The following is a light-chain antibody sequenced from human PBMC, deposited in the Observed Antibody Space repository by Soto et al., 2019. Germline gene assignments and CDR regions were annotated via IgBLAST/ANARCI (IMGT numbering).Light chain of an antibody. CDR1: SSDVGGYDF. V-gene: IGLV2-14*01. CDR2: DVT. Sequence: QSALTQPASVSGSPRQSITISCTGISSDVGGYDFVSWYQQHAGKAPKLIIYDVTYRPSGVPNRFSGSKSGNTASLTISGRQAEDEADYYCSSYVSSSTLGVFGGGTQLTVL. CDR3: SSYVSSSTLGV. J-gene: IGLJ2*01.